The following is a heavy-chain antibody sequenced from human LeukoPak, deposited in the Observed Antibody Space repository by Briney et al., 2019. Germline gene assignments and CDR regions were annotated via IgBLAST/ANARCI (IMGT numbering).Heavy chain of an antibody. J-gene: IGHJ6*02. D-gene: IGHD3-16*01. Sequence: GGSLRLSCAASGFTFSSYGMHWVRQAPGKGLEWVAVIWYDGSNKYYADSVKGRFTISRDNSKNTLYLQMNSLRAEDTAVYYCARGTGGRTSYYYYGMDVWGQGTTVTVS. CDR3: ARGTGGRTSYYYYGMDV. V-gene: IGHV3-33*01. CDR1: GFTFSSYG. CDR2: IWYDGSNK.